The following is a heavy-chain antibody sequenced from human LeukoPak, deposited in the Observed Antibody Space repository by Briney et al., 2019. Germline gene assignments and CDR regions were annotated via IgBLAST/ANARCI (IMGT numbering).Heavy chain of an antibody. D-gene: IGHD1-26*01. CDR1: GFTFSSSA. CDR3: AKDQWELLPFFDY. J-gene: IGHJ4*02. CDR2: ISASGGST. V-gene: IGHV3-23*01. Sequence: GGSLRLSCAASGFTFSSSAMSWVRQVPGKGLEWVSGISASGGSTSYADSVKGRFTISRDNSKNTLYLQMSSLRAEDTAVYYCAKDQWELLPFFDYWGQGTLVTVSS.